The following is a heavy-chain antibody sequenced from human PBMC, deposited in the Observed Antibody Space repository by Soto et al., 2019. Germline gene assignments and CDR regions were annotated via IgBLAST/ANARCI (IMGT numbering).Heavy chain of an antibody. CDR2: ISYDGSNK. J-gene: IGHJ4*02. D-gene: IGHD2-2*01. Sequence: PGGSLRLSCAASRFTFSNYGMHWVRQAPGKGLEWVAVISYDGSNKYYADSVKGRFTISRDNSQNTLYLQMNSLRPEDTAVYYCALPYEAATMEFNYWGQGTLVTVSS. CDR3: ALPYEAATMEFNY. CDR1: RFTFSNYG. V-gene: IGHV3-30*03.